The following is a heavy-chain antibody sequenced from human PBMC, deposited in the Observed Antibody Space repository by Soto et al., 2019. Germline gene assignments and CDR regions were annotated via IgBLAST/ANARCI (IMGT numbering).Heavy chain of an antibody. V-gene: IGHV1-69*13. J-gene: IGHJ6*02. D-gene: IGHD3-22*01. CDR2: IIPIFGTA. CDR1: GGTFSSYA. Sequence: SVKVSCKASGGTFSSYAISWVRQAPGQGLEWMGGIIPIFGTANYAQKFQGRVTITADESTSTAYMELSSLRSEDTAVYYCASSPPGDYYDSGGYQTGYYYGMDVWGQGTTVTVSS. CDR3: ASSPPGDYYDSGGYQTGYYYGMDV.